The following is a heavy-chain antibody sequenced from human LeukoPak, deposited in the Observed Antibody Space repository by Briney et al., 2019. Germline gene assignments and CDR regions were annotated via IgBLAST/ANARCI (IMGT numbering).Heavy chain of an antibody. CDR3: ATDTLARLDD. V-gene: IGHV1-24*01. CDR2: FGPEDGEK. Sequence: GASVTVSFKVAGYTLTELSLNWVRQAPGKGLEWMGRFGPEDGEKIYAQKFQGRLTMTEDTSTDTAYMELSSLRSGDTAVYYCATDTLARLDDWGQGTLVTVSS. J-gene: IGHJ4*02. CDR1: GYTLTELS.